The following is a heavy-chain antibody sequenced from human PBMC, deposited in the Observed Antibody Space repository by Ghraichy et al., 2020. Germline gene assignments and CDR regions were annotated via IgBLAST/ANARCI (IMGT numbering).Heavy chain of an antibody. V-gene: IGHV4-34*01. Sequence: SQTLSLTCAVYGGSFSGYYWSWIRQPPGKGLEWIVEINHSGSTNYNPSLKSRVTISVDTSKNQFSLKLSSVTAVDTAVYYCARVGRDIVVVVAAASGPLYYFDYWGQGTLVTVSS. CDR2: INHSGST. J-gene: IGHJ4*02. CDR3: ARVGRDIVVVVAAASGPLYYFDY. D-gene: IGHD2-15*01. CDR1: GGSFSGYY.